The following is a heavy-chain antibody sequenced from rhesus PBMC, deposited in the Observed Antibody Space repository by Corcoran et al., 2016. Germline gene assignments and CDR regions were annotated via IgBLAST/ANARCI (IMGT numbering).Heavy chain of an antibody. Sequence: QVQLQDSGPGLVKPSETLSLTCAVSGGSFSGDYWGWIRRAPGKGLELIGYISGSSDSTDYNPPLKSLVPISTDTSKNQFSLKLSSVTAADTAVYYCARASEGVAESYFDYWGQGVLVTVSS. D-gene: IGHD4-29*01. V-gene: IGHV4-165*01. CDR3: ARASEGVAESYFDY. J-gene: IGHJ4*01. CDR2: ISGSSDST. CDR1: GGSFSGDY.